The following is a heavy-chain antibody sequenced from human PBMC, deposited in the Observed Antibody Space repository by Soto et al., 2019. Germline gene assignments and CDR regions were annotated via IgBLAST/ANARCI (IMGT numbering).Heavy chain of an antibody. V-gene: IGHV1-24*01. CDR3: ASFPWRGSYRHGPHDWYFDL. CDR1: VYTLTELS. J-gene: IGHJ2*01. CDR2: FDPEDGET. D-gene: IGHD1-26*01. Sequence: XSVKFSCKVSVYTLTELSMHWVRQAPGKGLEWMGGFDPEDGETIYAQKFQGRVTMTEDTSTDTAYMELSSLRSEDTAVYYCASFPWRGSYRHGPHDWYFDLWGRGTLVTVS.